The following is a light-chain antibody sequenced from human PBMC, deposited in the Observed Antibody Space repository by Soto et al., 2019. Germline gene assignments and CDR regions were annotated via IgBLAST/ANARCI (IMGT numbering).Light chain of an antibody. Sequence: QSVLTQPPSASGTPGQRVTISCSGSSSNIGSNTVNWYQQLPGTAPKLLIYSNNQRPSGVPDRFSGSKSGTSASLAISGLQSEDEADNYCAAWDDSLNGYVFGTGTKVTDL. CDR3: AAWDDSLNGYV. CDR2: SNN. J-gene: IGLJ1*01. V-gene: IGLV1-44*01. CDR1: SSNIGSNT.